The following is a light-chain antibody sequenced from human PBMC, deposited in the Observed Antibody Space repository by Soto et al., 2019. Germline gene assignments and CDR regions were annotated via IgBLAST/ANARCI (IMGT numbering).Light chain of an antibody. V-gene: IGKV1-39*01. J-gene: IGKJ1*01. CDR2: AAS. CDR3: QQSYSTPRT. CDR1: QSISSY. Sequence: DIQMTQSPSSLSASVGDRVTITCRASQSISSYLNWYQQKPGKAPKLLIYAASSLQSGVPSRFSGIGSGTDFNLTISSLQPEDFATYYCQQSYSTPRTFGQGTKVEIK.